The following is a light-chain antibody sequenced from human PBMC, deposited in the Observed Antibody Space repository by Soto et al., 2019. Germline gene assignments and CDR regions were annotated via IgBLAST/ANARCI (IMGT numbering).Light chain of an antibody. CDR3: SSYAGTNTPYV. Sequence: QAVVTQPPSASGSPGQSVTISCTGTSSDVGGYYYVSWYQQHPGKAPKLMIYEVSKRPSGVPDRFSGSKSGNTASLTVSGLQAEDEADYYCSSYAGTNTPYVFGTGTKVTVL. V-gene: IGLV2-8*01. J-gene: IGLJ1*01. CDR2: EVS. CDR1: SSDVGGYYY.